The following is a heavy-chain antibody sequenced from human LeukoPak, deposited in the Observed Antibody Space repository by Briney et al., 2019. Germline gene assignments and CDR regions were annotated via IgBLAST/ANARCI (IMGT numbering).Heavy chain of an antibody. D-gene: IGHD3-22*01. J-gene: IGHJ4*02. Sequence: GASVKVSCKASGYTFTSYGISWVRQAPGQGLEWMGWINPNSGGTNYAQKFQGRVTMTRDTSISTAYMELSRLRSDDTAVYYCARDPYDSSGYLFDYWGQGTLVTVSS. CDR3: ARDPYDSSGYLFDY. CDR1: GYTFTSYG. V-gene: IGHV1-2*02. CDR2: INPNSGGT.